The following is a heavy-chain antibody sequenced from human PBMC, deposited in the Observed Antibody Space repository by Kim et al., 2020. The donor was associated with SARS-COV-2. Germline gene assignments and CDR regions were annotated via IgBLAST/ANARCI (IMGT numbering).Heavy chain of an antibody. J-gene: IGHJ4*02. CDR1: GFTFSSYD. CDR2: IGTAGDT. V-gene: IGHV3-13*01. CDR3: ARDRGTGGFDY. D-gene: IGHD3-10*01. Sequence: GGSLRLSCAASGFTFSSYDMHWVRQATGKGLEWVSAIGTAGDTYYPGSVKGRFTISRENAKNSLYLQMNSLRAGDTAVYYCARDRGTGGFDYWGQGTLVTVSS.